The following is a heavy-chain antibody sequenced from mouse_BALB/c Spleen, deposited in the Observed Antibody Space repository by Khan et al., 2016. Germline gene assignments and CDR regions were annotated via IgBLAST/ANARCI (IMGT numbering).Heavy chain of an antibody. J-gene: IGHJ4*01. Sequence: EVKLLESGGGLVQPGGSLKLSCAAAGFDFSRYWMSWVRQAPGKGLEWIGEINPDSSTINYKPSLKDKFIISRDNAKNTLYLQMSKVRSEDTAHYYCARQEDYAMDYWGQGTSVTVSS. CDR1: GFDFSRYW. V-gene: IGHV4-1*02. CDR2: INPDSSTI. CDR3: ARQEDYAMDY.